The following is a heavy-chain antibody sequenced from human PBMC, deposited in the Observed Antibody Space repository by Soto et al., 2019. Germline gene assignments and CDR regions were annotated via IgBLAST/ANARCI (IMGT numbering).Heavy chain of an antibody. Sequence: RASVKVSCKAAGYTFTSYYMHWVRQAPGQGLEWMGIINPSGGSTSYAQKFQGRVTMTRDTSTSTVYMELSSLRSEDTAVYYCARDRETATLVYHGMGVWGQGTTVTVSS. CDR3: ARDRETATLVYHGMGV. CDR1: GYTFTSYY. D-gene: IGHD5-18*01. CDR2: INPSGGST. V-gene: IGHV1-46*01. J-gene: IGHJ6*02.